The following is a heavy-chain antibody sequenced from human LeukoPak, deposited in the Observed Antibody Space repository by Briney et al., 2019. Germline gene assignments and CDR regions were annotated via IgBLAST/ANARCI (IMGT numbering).Heavy chain of an antibody. V-gene: IGHV3-23*01. CDR3: AKDRRYYYDSSGYYLDC. Sequence: GGSLRLSCAASGFTFSSYAMSWVRQAPGKGLEWVSAISGSGGSTYYADSVKGRFTISRDNYKNTLYLQMNSLRAEDTAVYYCAKDRRYYYDSSGYYLDCWGQGTLVTVSS. J-gene: IGHJ4*02. CDR1: GFTFSSYA. D-gene: IGHD3-22*01. CDR2: ISGSGGST.